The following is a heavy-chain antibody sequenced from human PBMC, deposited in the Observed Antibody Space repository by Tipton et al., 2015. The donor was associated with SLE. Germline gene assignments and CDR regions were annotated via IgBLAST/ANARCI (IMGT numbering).Heavy chain of an antibody. J-gene: IGHJ4*02. V-gene: IGHV4-39*07. Sequence: GLVKPSETLSLTCTVSGDSISSSPYFWGWIRQPPGKGLEWIGNIFYSGNTYYNPSLKSRVTMSVDTSKKQFSLKLSPVTAADTAIYYCARHYGGGSLAFWGQGTLVTVSS. D-gene: IGHD3-16*01. CDR2: IFYSGNT. CDR3: ARHYGGGSLAF. CDR1: GDSISSSPYF.